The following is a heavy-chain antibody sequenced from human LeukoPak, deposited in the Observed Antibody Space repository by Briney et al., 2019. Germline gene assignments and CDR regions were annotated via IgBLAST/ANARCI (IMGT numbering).Heavy chain of an antibody. V-gene: IGHV3-7*01. CDR2: IKQDGSEK. Sequence: GGSLRLSCAASGFTFSSYGMSWVRQAPGKGLEWVASIKQDGSEKYYVDSVKGRFTISRDNAKNSLYLQMNSLRAEDTAVYYCARCDSSSWDNWFDPWGQGTLVTVSS. D-gene: IGHD6-13*01. J-gene: IGHJ5*02. CDR3: ARCDSSSWDNWFDP. CDR1: GFTFSSYG.